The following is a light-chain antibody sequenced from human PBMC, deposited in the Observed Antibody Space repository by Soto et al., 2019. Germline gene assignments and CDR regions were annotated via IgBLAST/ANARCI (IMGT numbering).Light chain of an antibody. CDR1: QSVSNNY. V-gene: IGKV3D-20*02. J-gene: IGKJ1*01. Sequence: EIVLTQSPGTLSLSPGERATLSCRASQSVSNNYLAWYQQKPGQAPRLLIYGASNRATGIPDRFSGSGSGTDFTLTISRLEPEDFAVFYCQQRSAWPWTFGQGTKVDIK. CDR2: GAS. CDR3: QQRSAWPWT.